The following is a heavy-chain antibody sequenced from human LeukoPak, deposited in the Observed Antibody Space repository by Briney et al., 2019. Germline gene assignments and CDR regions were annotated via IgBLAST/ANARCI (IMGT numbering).Heavy chain of an antibody. V-gene: IGHV1-18*04. J-gene: IGHJ4*02. CDR2: ISAYNGNT. D-gene: IGHD2-2*01. CDR3: AREYQLLSPFDY. Sequence: ASVKVSCKASGYTFTSYGISWVRQASGQGLEWMGWISAYNGNTNYAQKLQGRVTMTTDTSTSTAYMELRSLRSDDTAVYYCAREYQLLSPFDYWGQGTLVTVSS. CDR1: GYTFTSYG.